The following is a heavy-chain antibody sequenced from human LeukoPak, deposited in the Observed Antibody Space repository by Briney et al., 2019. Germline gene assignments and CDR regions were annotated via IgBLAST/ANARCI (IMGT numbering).Heavy chain of an antibody. D-gene: IGHD3-3*01. CDR3: ARGFRFLEWLVDY. J-gene: IGHJ4*02. CDR1: GYSFTSYW. CDR2: IYPVDSDT. Sequence: GESLKISCKGSGYSFTSYWIGWVRQMPGKGLEWMGSIYPVDSDTIYSPSFQGQVTMSADKSFNTAYLQWSSLKASDTAIYYCARGFRFLEWLVDYWGQGTLVTVSS. V-gene: IGHV5-51*01.